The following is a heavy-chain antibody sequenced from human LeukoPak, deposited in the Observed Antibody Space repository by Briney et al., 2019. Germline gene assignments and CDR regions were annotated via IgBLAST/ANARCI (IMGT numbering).Heavy chain of an antibody. Sequence: SGGSLRLSCAASGFTFSSYSMNWVRQAPGKGLEWVSSISSSSSYIYYADSVKGRFTTSRDNAKNSLYLQMNSLRAEDTAVYYCARDLVSSGYYPYYFDYWGQGTLVTVSS. V-gene: IGHV3-21*01. CDR2: ISSSSSYI. CDR1: GFTFSSYS. CDR3: ARDLVSSGYYPYYFDY. J-gene: IGHJ4*02. D-gene: IGHD3-22*01.